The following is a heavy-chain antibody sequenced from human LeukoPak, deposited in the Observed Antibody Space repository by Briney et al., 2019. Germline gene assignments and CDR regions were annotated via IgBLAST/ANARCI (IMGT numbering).Heavy chain of an antibody. J-gene: IGHJ4*02. CDR3: ARGEGYGDYVFL. V-gene: IGHV3-7*01. CDR1: GFTFSNYW. CDR2: IKQDGSEK. D-gene: IGHD4-17*01. Sequence: GGSLRLSCAASGFTFSNYWMSWVRQAPGKGLEWVANIKQDGSEKYYVDSVKGRFTISRDNAKNTLYLQMNSLRAEDTAVYYCARGEGYGDYVFLWGQGTLVTVSS.